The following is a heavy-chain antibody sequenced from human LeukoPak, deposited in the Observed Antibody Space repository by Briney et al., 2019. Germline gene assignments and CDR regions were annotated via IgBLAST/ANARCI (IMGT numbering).Heavy chain of an antibody. CDR3: ASIEMATIFSSQGQY. Sequence: SETLSLTCAVYSGSFSGYYRTWIRQPPGKGLEWIGEINHSGSTNHNPSLKSRVTISIDTSKNQFSLKLSSVTAADTAVYYRASIEMATIFSSQGQYWGQGTLVTVSS. D-gene: IGHD5-24*01. V-gene: IGHV4-34*01. CDR2: INHSGST. CDR1: SGSFSGYY. J-gene: IGHJ4*02.